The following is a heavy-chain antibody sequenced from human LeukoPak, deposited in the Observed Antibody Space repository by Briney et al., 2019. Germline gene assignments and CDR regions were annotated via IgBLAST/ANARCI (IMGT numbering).Heavy chain of an antibody. D-gene: IGHD3-10*01. Sequence: PSQTLSLTCTVSGGSINGGNYYWGWIRQPPGKGLEWIGSIYYSGSTYYNPSLKSRVTISVDTSKNQFSLKLSSVTAADTAVYYCARRRSYYGSGRAYFDYWGQGTLVTVSS. CDR1: GGSINGGNYY. J-gene: IGHJ4*02. V-gene: IGHV4-39*01. CDR3: ARRRSYYGSGRAYFDY. CDR2: IYYSGST.